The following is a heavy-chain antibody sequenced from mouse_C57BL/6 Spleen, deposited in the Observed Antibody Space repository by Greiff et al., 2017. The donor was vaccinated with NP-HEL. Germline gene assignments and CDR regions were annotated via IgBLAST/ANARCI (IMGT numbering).Heavy chain of an antibody. D-gene: IGHD2-4*01. CDR3: ARGYYDYDRGDAMDY. Sequence: QVQLQQPGAELVRPGSSVKLSCKASGYIFTSYWMHWVKQRPIQGLEWIGNIDPSDSETHYNQKFKDKATLTVDKSSSTAYMQLSSLTSEDSAVYYCARGYYDYDRGDAMDYWGQGTSVTVSS. CDR1: GYIFTSYW. J-gene: IGHJ4*01. V-gene: IGHV1-52*01. CDR2: IDPSDSET.